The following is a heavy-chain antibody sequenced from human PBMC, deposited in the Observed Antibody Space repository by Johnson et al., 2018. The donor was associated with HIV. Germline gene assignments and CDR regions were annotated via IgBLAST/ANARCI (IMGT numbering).Heavy chain of an antibody. D-gene: IGHD3-22*01. V-gene: IGHV3-20*04. CDR3: GRATHYYDSGVYRGDGFDI. J-gene: IGHJ3*02. CDR1: GFIFNDHG. CDR2: TNWNGGST. Sequence: VQLVESGGGVVRPGGSLRLSCATSGFIFNDHGMTWVRQVPGKGLEWVCDTNWNGGSTGYPDSVKGRFTISRDNAKNSLYLQMNSLRAEDTALYYCGRATHYYDSGVYRGDGFDIWGQGTMVIVSS.